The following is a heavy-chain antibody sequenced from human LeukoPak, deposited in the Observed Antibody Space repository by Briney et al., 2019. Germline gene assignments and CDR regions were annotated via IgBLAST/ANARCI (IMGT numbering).Heavy chain of an antibody. CDR2: INPNSGGT. D-gene: IGHD3-10*01. CDR1: GYTFTGYY. J-gene: IGHJ4*02. Sequence: ASVKVSCKASGYTFTGYYMHWVRQAPGQGLEWMGWINPNSGGTNYAQKFQGRVTMTRDTSISTAYMELSRLRSDDTAVYYCGRGGSGSYYPFAYWGQGTLVTVSS. CDR3: GRGGSGSYYPFAY. V-gene: IGHV1-2*02.